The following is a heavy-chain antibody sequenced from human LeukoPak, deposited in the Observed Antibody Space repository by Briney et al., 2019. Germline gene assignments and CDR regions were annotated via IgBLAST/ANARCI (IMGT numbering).Heavy chain of an antibody. Sequence: SETLSLTCTVSGGSISNGGYYWSWIRQHPGKGLEWIGYIYYSGSTYYNPSLKSRVTISVDTSKNQFSLKLSSVTAADTAVYYCARDTEGPRDYYYYYGMDVWGKGTTVTVSS. J-gene: IGHJ6*04. CDR2: IYYSGST. CDR3: ARDTEGPRDYYYYYGMDV. V-gene: IGHV4-31*03. CDR1: GGSISNGGYY.